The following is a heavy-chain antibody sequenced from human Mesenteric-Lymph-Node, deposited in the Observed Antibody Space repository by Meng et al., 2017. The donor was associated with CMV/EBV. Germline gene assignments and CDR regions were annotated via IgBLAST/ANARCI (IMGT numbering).Heavy chain of an antibody. CDR3: ARDLPGSGWLGY. Sequence: SLKISCAASGFTFDDYAMHWVRQAPGKGLEWVSGISWNSGSIGYADSVKGRFTISRDNSKNTLYLQMNSLRAEDTAVYYCARDLPGSGWLGYWGQGTLVTVSS. J-gene: IGHJ4*02. V-gene: IGHV3-9*01. D-gene: IGHD6-19*01. CDR2: ISWNSGSI. CDR1: GFTFDDYA.